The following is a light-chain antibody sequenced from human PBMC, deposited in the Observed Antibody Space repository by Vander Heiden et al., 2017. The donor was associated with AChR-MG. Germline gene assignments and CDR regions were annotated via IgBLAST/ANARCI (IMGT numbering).Light chain of an antibody. V-gene: IGKV1D-8*03. Sequence: VIWLTQSPSLLSASTGDRVSISCRMSHDISTHLAWYQQKPGKAPELLIYGASTLQSGVPSRFSGGGAGTDFTLTISYLQSEDFATYYCQQYYNFPYTFGQGTKLEIK. J-gene: IGKJ2*01. CDR1: HDISTH. CDR2: GAS. CDR3: QQYYNFPYT.